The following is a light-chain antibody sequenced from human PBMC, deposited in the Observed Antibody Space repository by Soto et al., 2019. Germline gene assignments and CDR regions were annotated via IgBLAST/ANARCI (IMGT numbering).Light chain of an antibody. V-gene: IGLV2-14*01. J-gene: IGLJ1*01. CDR2: DVS. Sequence: QSALTQPASVSGSPGQSITISCTGTSSDVGGYNYVSWYQQHPGKAPKLMIYDVSNRPSGVSNRFSGSKSGNTASLTISGLQADDEADYYYSSYTSSSNPYVFGTGTKLTVL. CDR1: SSDVGGYNY. CDR3: SSYTSSSNPYV.